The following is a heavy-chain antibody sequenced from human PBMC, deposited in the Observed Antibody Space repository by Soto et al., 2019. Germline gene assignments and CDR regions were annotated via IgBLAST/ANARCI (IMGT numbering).Heavy chain of an antibody. J-gene: IGHJ4*02. D-gene: IGHD3-22*01. CDR1: GFTFSSYW. CDR2: INSDGSST. Sequence: GGSLRLSCAASGFTFSSYWMHWVRQAPGKGLVWVSRINSDGSSTSYADSVKGRFTISRDNAKNTLYLQMNSLRAEDTAVYYCARADYYDSSGYSPFDYWGQGTLVTVSS. CDR3: ARADYYDSSGYSPFDY. V-gene: IGHV3-74*01.